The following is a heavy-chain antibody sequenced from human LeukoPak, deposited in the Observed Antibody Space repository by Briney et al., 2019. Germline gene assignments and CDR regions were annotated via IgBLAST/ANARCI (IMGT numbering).Heavy chain of an antibody. V-gene: IGHV3-30*18. CDR3: AKEVDCPSDCLFFHS. Sequence: GGSLRLSCAASGFTFSSHDMHWVRQAPGKGLEWVAIISYDGGKKDYADSVKGRFTISRDNSRNSVFLQMNSLRPEDTALYHCAKEVDCPSDCLFFHSWGQGTLVTVSS. J-gene: IGHJ4*02. CDR1: GFTFSSHD. CDR2: ISYDGGKK. D-gene: IGHD2-21*02.